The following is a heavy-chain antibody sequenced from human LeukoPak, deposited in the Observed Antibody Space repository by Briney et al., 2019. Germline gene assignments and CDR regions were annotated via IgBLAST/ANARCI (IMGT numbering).Heavy chain of an antibody. CDR1: GIIFSNYW. D-gene: IGHD5-18*01. Sequence: GGSLRLSCAASGIIFSNYWMHWVRQAPGKGLVWVSRINRDGSSTSYADSVKGRFTISRDNAKNTLYLQMNSLRAEDTAVYYCARGGGYSYGSFDYWGQGTMVSVSS. V-gene: IGHV3-74*01. CDR2: INRDGSST. J-gene: IGHJ4*02. CDR3: ARGGGYSYGSFDY.